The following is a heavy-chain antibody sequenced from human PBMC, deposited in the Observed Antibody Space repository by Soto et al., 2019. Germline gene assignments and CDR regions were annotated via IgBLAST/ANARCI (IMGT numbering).Heavy chain of an antibody. V-gene: IGHV3-21*01. D-gene: IGHD3-9*01. CDR3: ARDRTNYDILPVYYNSAFDI. CDR2: ISSSSSYI. Sequence: GGSLRLSCAASGFTFSSYSMNWVRQAPGKGLEWVSSISSSSSYIYYADSVKGRFTISRDNAKNSLYLQMNSLRAEDTAVYYCARDRTNYDILPVYYNSAFDIWGQGTMVTVSS. CDR1: GFTFSSYS. J-gene: IGHJ3*02.